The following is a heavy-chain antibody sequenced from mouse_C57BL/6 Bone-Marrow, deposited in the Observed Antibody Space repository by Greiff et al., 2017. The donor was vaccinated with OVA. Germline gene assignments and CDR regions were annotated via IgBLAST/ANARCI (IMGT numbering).Heavy chain of an antibody. V-gene: IGHV1-50*01. D-gene: IGHD1-1*01. CDR2: IDPSDSYT. CDR3: AREGTTVVASFDY. Sequence: QVQLQQPGAELVKPGASVKLSCKASGYNFTSYWMQWVKQRPGQGLEWIGEIDPSDSYTNYNQKFKGKATLTVDTSSSTAYMQLSSLTSEDSAVYYCAREGTTVVASFDYWGQGTTLTVSS. J-gene: IGHJ2*01. CDR1: GYNFTSYW.